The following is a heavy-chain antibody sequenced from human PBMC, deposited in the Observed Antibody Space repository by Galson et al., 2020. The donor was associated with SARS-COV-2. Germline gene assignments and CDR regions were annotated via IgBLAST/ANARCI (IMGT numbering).Heavy chain of an antibody. CDR1: GFTFDDYA. D-gene: IGHD6-13*01. CDR3: ATLPTSSSWPTDYYGMDV. Sequence: SLKISCADSGFTFDDYAMHWVRQAPGKGLEWVSGIRWNSGSIGYADSVKGRFTISRDNAKNSLYLQMNSLRAEDTALYYCATLPTSSSWPTDYYGMDVWGQGTTVTVSS. J-gene: IGHJ6*02. CDR2: IRWNSGSI. V-gene: IGHV3-9*01.